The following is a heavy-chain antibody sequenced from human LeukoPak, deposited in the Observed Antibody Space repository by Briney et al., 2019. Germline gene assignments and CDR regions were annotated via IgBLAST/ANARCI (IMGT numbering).Heavy chain of an antibody. D-gene: IGHD3-10*01. Sequence: SETLSLTCAVYGGSFSGYYWSWIRQPPGKGLEWIGEINHSGSTNYNPSLKSRVTISVDTSKNQFSLKLSFVTAADTAVYYCASSYGSGSYPFDYWGQGTLVTVSS. J-gene: IGHJ4*02. V-gene: IGHV4-34*01. CDR1: GGSFSGYY. CDR2: INHSGST. CDR3: ASSYGSGSYPFDY.